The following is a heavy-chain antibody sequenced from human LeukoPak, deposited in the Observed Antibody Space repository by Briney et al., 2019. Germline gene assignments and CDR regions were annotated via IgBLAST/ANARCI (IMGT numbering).Heavy chain of an antibody. D-gene: IGHD3-22*01. CDR1: GGSISSGDYY. V-gene: IGHV4-30-4*01. CDR3: ARPYYYDSRIDP. Sequence: SETLSLTCTVSGGSISSGDYYWSWIRQPPEKGLEWIAYMYYSGSTYYNPSLKSRVTMSADTSKNQLSLKLSSVTAADTAVYYCARPYYYDSRIDPWGQGILVTVSS. CDR2: MYYSGST. J-gene: IGHJ5*02.